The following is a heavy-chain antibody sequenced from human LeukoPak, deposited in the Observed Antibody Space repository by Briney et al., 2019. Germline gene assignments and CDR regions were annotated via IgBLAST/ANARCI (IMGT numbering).Heavy chain of an antibody. D-gene: IGHD1/OR15-1a*01. V-gene: IGHV5-51*01. CDR3: ATSESQTKFDF. CDR2: IFPGDSET. J-gene: IGHJ4*02. CDR1: GSSFNTYW. Sequence: GESLKISCKGSGSSFNTYWIGWVRPMPGKGLEWVGIIFPGDSETIYSPSFQGQVTISADKSLSTAYLKWSSLKASDSAMYYCATSESQTKFDFWGQGTLVTASS.